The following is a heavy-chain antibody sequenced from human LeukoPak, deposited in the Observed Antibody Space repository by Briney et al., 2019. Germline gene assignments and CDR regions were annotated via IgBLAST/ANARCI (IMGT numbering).Heavy chain of an antibody. D-gene: IGHD2-15*01. CDR1: GFSFSDAS. V-gene: IGHV3-48*01. Sequence: GGSLRLSCAASGFSFSDASMNWVRQAPGKALEWVSYISSDGGTIYYADSVKGRFTISRDSGKKSLSLEMSSLRAEDTAVYYCVREGGRGYCIYSGTCFGEFQHWGQGTVVTVSS. CDR3: VREGGRGYCIYSGTCFGEFQH. J-gene: IGHJ1*01. CDR2: ISSDGGTI.